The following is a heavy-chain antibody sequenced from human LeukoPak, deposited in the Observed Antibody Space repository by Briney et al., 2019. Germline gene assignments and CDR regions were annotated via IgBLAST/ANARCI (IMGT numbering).Heavy chain of an antibody. J-gene: IGHJ4*02. Sequence: SETLSLTYTVSGGSMNNYYWTWIRQPPGKGLEWIAYIFYSGSTNYNPSLKSRVTISVDTSNNQFSLTLSSVTAADTAVYYCARLRGNYFPDYWGQGSLVTVSS. CDR3: ARLRGNYFPDY. V-gene: IGHV4-59*01. CDR1: GGSMNNYY. D-gene: IGHD4-11*01. CDR2: IFYSGST.